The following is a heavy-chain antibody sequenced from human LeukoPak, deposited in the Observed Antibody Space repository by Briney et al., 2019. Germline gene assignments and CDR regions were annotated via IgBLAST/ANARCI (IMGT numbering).Heavy chain of an antibody. V-gene: IGHV1-2*02. CDR2: SNPKSGGT. CDR1: GYTFTDYY. J-gene: IGHJ4*02. D-gene: IGHD3-22*01. CDR3: ARDFDTSGYYAGH. Sequence: VASVKVSCKSSGYTFTDYYVHWVRPAPGQGFEWMGWSNPKSGGTNYAQRFQGRVTMTRDTSISTVYMELRRLRVDDKAVYYCARDFDTSGYYAGHWGQGAMVTVSS.